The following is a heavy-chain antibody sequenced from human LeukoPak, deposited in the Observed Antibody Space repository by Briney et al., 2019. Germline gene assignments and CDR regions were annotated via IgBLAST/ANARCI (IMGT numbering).Heavy chain of an antibody. D-gene: IGHD3-10*01. Sequence: GGSLRLSCATSGFTFSSYGMSWVRQAPGKGLEWVSTIPNSGGSTHYADSVKGRFSISRDNSKNTLYLQMDSLRAEDTAVYYCTKILWSSRIFDYWGQETLVTVSS. CDR3: TKILWSSRIFDY. J-gene: IGHJ4*02. V-gene: IGHV3-23*01. CDR2: IPNSGGST. CDR1: GFTFSSYG.